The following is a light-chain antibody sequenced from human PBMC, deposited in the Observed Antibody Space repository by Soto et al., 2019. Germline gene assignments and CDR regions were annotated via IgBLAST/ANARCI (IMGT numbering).Light chain of an antibody. J-gene: IGKJ1*01. CDR3: QQYNSYPWT. V-gene: IGKV1-5*01. Sequence: DIQMTQSPSTLSASVGDRVTITCRASQSISSWLAWYHQKPGKAPKLLIYDVSSLESGVPSRFSGSGSWTEFTLTISSLQPDDFTTYYCQQYNSYPWTFGQGTKVEIK. CDR2: DVS. CDR1: QSISSW.